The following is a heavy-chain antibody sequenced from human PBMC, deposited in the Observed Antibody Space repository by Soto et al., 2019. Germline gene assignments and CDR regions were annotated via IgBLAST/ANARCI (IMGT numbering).Heavy chain of an antibody. CDR3: AREDLRTSGSGRVDY. J-gene: IGHJ4*02. D-gene: IGHD3-10*01. CDR1: GFTFSSYS. V-gene: IGHV3-48*01. CDR2: ISSSSSTI. Sequence: EVQLVESGGGLVQPGGSLRLSCAASGFTFSSYSMNWVRQAPGKGLEWVSYISSSSSTIYYADSVKGRFTISRDNAKNSLYLQMNSLRAEDTAVYYCAREDLRTSGSGRVDYWGQGTLVTVSS.